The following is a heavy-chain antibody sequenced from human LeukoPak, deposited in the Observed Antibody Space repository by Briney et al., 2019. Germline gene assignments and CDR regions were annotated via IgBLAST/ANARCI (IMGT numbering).Heavy chain of an antibody. CDR2: IYYSGST. D-gene: IGHD3-22*01. CDR1: GGSISSSSYY. J-gene: IGHJ4*02. CDR3: AVKHYDSSGYRVWG. Sequence: PSETLSLTCTVSGGSISSSSYYWGWIRQPPGKGLEWIGSIYYSGSTYYNPSLKSRVTISVDTSKNQFSLKLSSVTAADTAVYYCAVKHYDSSGYRVWGWGQGTLVTVSS. V-gene: IGHV4-39*01.